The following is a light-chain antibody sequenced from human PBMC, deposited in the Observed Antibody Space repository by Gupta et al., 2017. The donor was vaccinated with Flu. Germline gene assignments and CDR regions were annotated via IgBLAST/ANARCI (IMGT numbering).Light chain of an antibody. CDR2: DAV. V-gene: IGKV3-11*01. CDR3: QSRSKWPLT. J-gene: IGKJ4*01. CDR1: QSVANY. Sequence: PATLSVLPGDRVTLSCGASQSVANYLAWFQQKPGQAPRLLIYDAVKRATGVPGRFSGSGAGTEFTLTITSLEPEDFAIYYCQSRSKWPLTFGGGTKVEI.